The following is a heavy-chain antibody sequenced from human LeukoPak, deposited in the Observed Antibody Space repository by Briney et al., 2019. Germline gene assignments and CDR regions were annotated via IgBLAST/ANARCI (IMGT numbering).Heavy chain of an antibody. CDR3: ATGYSSSWTDYYYYYYMDV. CDR2: IIPIFGTA. CDR1: GGTFSSYA. V-gene: IGHV1-69*13. Sequence: ASVKVSCKASGGTFSSYAISWVRQAPGQGLEWMGGIIPIFGTANYAQKFQGRVTITADESTSTAYMEPSSLRSEDTAVYYCATGYSSSWTDYYYYYYMDVWGKGTTVTISS. J-gene: IGHJ6*03. D-gene: IGHD6-13*01.